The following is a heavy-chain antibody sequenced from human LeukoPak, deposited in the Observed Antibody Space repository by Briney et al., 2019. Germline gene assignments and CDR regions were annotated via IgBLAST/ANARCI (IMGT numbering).Heavy chain of an antibody. CDR2: IYYSEST. CDR1: GGSISSYY. J-gene: IGHJ4*02. V-gene: IGHV4-59*01. D-gene: IGHD1-26*01. CDR3: ASVTGGSYSLADFDY. Sequence: PSETLSLTCTVSGGSISSYYWSWIWQPPGKGLGWVWCIYYSESTHYNPSLKSRVTISVDTSKNQCSLRLSPVTAADRAVYYCASVTGGSYSLADFDYWGQGTLVTVSS.